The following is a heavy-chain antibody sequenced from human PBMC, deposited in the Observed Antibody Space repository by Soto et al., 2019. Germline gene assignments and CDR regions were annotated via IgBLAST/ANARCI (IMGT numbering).Heavy chain of an antibody. V-gene: IGHV1-69*12. J-gene: IGHJ6*02. CDR1: GGTFSSHT. CDR2: IMPMFGVT. D-gene: IGHD1-26*01. CDR3: AGEGVTTSMSLPWMGYHYYGLDV. Sequence: QVQLVQSGAEVEKPGSSVKVSCRASGGTFSSHTISWVRQAPGQGLEWMGGIMPMFGVTNYARKFQGRLTMTANESTTTAYMEVSSLTSEDTAVYYCAGEGVTTSMSLPWMGYHYYGLDVWGQGTSVIVSS.